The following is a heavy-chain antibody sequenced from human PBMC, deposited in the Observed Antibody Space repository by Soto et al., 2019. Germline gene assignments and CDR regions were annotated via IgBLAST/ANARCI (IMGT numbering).Heavy chain of an antibody. D-gene: IGHD6-13*01. CDR2: ISGSSDTI. CDR1: GFTLSSYN. J-gene: IGHJ6*02. V-gene: IGHV3-48*02. CDR3: ARDHGGSTWFVGIYYYFGVDV. Sequence: EVQLVESGGGLVQPGGSLRLSCAASGFTLSSYNMNWVRQAPGKGLEWVSYISGSSDTIYYADSVKGRFTISRDNAKNALYLRMDRLRDEDTAVYYCARDHGGSTWFVGIYYYFGVDVWGQGTTVTVSS.